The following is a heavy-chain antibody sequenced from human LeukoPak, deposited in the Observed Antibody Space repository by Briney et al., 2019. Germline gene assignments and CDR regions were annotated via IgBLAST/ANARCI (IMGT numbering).Heavy chain of an antibody. CDR2: ISWNSGSI. J-gene: IGHJ4*02. CDR1: GFTFDDYA. D-gene: IGHD3-22*01. CDR3: AKGRHYDSSGHIDY. V-gene: IGHV3-9*01. Sequence: GRSLRLSRAASGFTFDDYAMHWVRQAPGKGLEWVSGISWNSGSIGYADSVKGRFTISRDNAKNSLYLQMNSLRAEDTALYYCAKGRHYDSSGHIDYWGQGTLVTVSS.